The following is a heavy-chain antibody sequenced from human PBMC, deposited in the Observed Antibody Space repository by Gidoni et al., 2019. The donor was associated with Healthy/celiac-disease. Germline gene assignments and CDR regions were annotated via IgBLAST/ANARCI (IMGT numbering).Heavy chain of an antibody. CDR2: IIPILGIA. CDR3: ARDRGSSTIHGY. CDR1: GATFSSYA. V-gene: IGHV1-69*09. D-gene: IGHD2-2*01. Sequence: QVQLVQSGAEVKKPGSSVKVSCKASGATFSSYAISWVRQATGQGLEWMGRIIPILGIANYAQKFQGRVTITADKSTSTAYMELSSLRSEDTAVYYCARDRGSSTIHGYWGQGTLVTVSS. J-gene: IGHJ4*02.